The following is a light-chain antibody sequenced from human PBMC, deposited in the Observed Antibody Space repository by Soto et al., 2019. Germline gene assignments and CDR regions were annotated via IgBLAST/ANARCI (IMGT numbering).Light chain of an antibody. V-gene: IGLV2-8*01. J-gene: IGLJ1*01. CDR1: SSDVADYQY. Sequence: QSALTQPPSASGSPGQSVTIFCTGTSSDVADYQYVSWYQQHPGKAPKLMIYEVNKRPSGIPDRFSGSKSGSTASLTVSGLQPEDEADYYCSSYAGSSTYVFGTGTKLTVL. CDR2: EVN. CDR3: SSYAGSSTYV.